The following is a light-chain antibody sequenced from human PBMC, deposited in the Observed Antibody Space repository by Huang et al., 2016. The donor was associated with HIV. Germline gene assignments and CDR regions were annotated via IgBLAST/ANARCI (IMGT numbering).Light chain of an antibody. Sequence: DIQMTQSPPSLSASVGDRVTFTCLADQNITKSLNWYQQKPGKAPKLLIYTVSTLESGVPSRFSGSGSGSRFTLNIGNLQPEDFATYYYQQSFSVPRTFG. CDR1: QNITKS. CDR2: TVS. J-gene: IGKJ1*01. CDR3: QQSFSVPRT. V-gene: IGKV1-39*01.